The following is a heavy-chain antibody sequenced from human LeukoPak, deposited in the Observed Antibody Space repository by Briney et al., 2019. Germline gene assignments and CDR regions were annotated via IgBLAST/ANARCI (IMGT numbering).Heavy chain of an antibody. D-gene: IGHD3-22*01. J-gene: IGHJ4*02. Sequence: GGSLRLSCAASGFTFSSYAMSWVRQAPGKGLEWVSAISGSDGSTYYADSVKGRFTISRDNSKNTLYLQMNSLRAEDTAVYYCAKDRLYDSSGYYPIFDYWGQGTLVTVSS. CDR2: ISGSDGST. CDR1: GFTFSSYA. V-gene: IGHV3-23*01. CDR3: AKDRLYDSSGYYPIFDY.